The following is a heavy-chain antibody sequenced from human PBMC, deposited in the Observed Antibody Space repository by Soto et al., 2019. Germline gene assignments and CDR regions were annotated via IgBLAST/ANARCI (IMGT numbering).Heavy chain of an antibody. CDR2: IYYSGST. Sequence: SETLSLTCTVSGGSISSYYWSWIRQPPGKGLEWIGYIYYSGSTNYNPSLKSRVTISVDTSKNQFSLKLSSVTAADTAVYYCARGATMVRGVNGGGGSFDYYYMDVWGKGTTVTVSS. D-gene: IGHD3-10*01. CDR1: GGSISSYY. V-gene: IGHV4-59*01. J-gene: IGHJ6*03. CDR3: ARGATMVRGVNGGGGSFDYYYMDV.